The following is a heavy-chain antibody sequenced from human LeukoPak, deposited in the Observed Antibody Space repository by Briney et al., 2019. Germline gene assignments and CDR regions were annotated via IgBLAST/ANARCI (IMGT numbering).Heavy chain of an antibody. V-gene: IGHV1-46*01. J-gene: IGHJ5*02. CDR1: GYTFTRYY. CDR2: INPSGGST. CDR3: ARVAPWGFWFDP. Sequence: ASVTVSCKASGYTFTRYYMHWVRQAPGQGLEWMGIINPSGGSTSYAQKFQGRVTMTRDTSTSTVYMELSSLRSEDTAVYYCARVAPWGFWFDPWGQGTRVPVSS. D-gene: IGHD7-27*01.